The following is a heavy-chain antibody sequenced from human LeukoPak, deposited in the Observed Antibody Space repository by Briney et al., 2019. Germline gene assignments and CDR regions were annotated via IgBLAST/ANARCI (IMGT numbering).Heavy chain of an antibody. CDR2: INHSGST. D-gene: IGHD3-10*01. V-gene: IGHV4-34*01. J-gene: IGHJ5*02. CDR3: ARGLAKTVRGVRQRPWFDP. CDR1: GFNFGDHG. Sequence: LRLSCAASGFNFGDHGMSWDRQVPGKGLEWIGEINHSGSTNYNPSLKSRVTISVDTSKNQFSLKLSSVTAADTAVYYCARGLAKTVRGVRQRPWFDPWGQGTLVTVSS.